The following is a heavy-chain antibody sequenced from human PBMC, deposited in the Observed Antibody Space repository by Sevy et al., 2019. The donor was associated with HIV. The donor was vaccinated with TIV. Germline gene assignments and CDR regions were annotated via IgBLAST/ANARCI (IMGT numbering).Heavy chain of an antibody. Sequence: SETQSLTCTVSGGSISSSSYYWGWIRQPPGKGLEWIGSIYYSGSTYYNPSLKSRVTISVDTSKNQFSLKLSSVTAADTAVYYCARARWEDNAFDIWGQGTMVTVSS. D-gene: IGHD1-26*01. CDR2: IYYSGST. V-gene: IGHV4-39*01. CDR3: ARARWEDNAFDI. CDR1: GGSISSSSYY. J-gene: IGHJ3*02.